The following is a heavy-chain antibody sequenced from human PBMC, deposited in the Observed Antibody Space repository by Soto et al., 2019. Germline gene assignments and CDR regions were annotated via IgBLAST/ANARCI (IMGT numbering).Heavy chain of an antibody. V-gene: IGHV3-48*02. Sequence: EVQVVESGGGLVQPGGSLRLSCAASGFTFSSNSMDWVRHAPGKGLEWISYISSSSSTIYADSVKGRFTISRYNAKNSLYLQMNSLRDEDPAVYYCARVIWSGHLTSDLWGQGTLVTVSS. CDR2: ISSSSSTI. CDR1: GFTFSSNS. D-gene: IGHD3-3*01. CDR3: ARVIWSGHLTSDL. J-gene: IGHJ5*02.